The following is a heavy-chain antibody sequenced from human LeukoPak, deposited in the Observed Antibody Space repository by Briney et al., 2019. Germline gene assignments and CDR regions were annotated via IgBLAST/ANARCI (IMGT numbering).Heavy chain of an antibody. CDR2: IYYSGST. J-gene: IGHJ3*02. CDR1: GGSISSSSYY. Sequence: SETLSLTCTVSGGSISSSSYYWGWIRQPPGKGLEWIGSIYYSGSTYYNPSLKSRVTISVDTSKNQFSLKLSSVTAADTAVYYCARGDVFWELQGWGNAFDIWGQGTMVTVSS. CDR3: ARGDVFWELQGWGNAFDI. D-gene: IGHD1-26*01. V-gene: IGHV4-39*07.